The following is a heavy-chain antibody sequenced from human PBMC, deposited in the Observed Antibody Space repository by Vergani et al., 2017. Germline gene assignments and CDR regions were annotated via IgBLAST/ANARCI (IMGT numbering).Heavy chain of an antibody. D-gene: IGHD1-1*01. CDR3: AKSPAKTTRGGWFDP. Sequence: EVQLLESGGGLVQPGGSLRLSCAASGFTFSSYAMSWVRQAPGKGLEWVSAIRGSGGSTYYADSVKGRFTISSDNSKNTLYLQMNSLRAEDTAVYYCAKSPAKTTRGGWFDPWGQGTLVTVSS. V-gene: IGHV3-23*01. CDR1: GFTFSSYA. CDR2: IRGSGGST. J-gene: IGHJ5*02.